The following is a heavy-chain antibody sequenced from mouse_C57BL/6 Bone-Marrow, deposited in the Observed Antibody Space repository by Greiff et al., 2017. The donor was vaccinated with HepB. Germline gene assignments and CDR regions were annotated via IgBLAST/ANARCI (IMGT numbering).Heavy chain of an antibody. CDR2: IDPNSGGT. J-gene: IGHJ2*01. V-gene: IGHV1-72*01. D-gene: IGHD3-2*02. CDR1: GYTFTSYW. CDR3: ARWGTAQATGYFDY. Sequence: QVQLKQPGAELVKPGASVKLSCKASGYTFTSYWMHWVKQRPGRGLEWIGRIDPNSGGTKYNEKFKSKATLTVDKPSSTAYMQLSSLTSEDSAVYYCARWGTAQATGYFDYWGQGTTLTVSS.